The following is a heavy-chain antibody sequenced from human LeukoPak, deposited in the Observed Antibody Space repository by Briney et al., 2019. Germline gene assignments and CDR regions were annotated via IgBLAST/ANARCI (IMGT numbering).Heavy chain of an antibody. Sequence: SETLSLTCAVYGGSFSGYYWSWIRQPPGKGLEWIGEINHSGSTNYNPSLKSRVTISVDTSKNQFSLKLSSVTAADTAVYYCARGQRHSSSWLNWFDPWGQGTLVTVSS. J-gene: IGHJ5*02. CDR3: ARGQRHSSSWLNWFDP. CDR2: INHSGST. V-gene: IGHV4-34*01. D-gene: IGHD6-13*01. CDR1: GGSFSGYY.